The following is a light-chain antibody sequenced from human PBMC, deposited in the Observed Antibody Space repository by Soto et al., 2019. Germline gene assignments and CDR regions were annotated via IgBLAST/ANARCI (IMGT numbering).Light chain of an antibody. CDR3: QQRNRWPLT. Sequence: EIVLTQSPATLSLSPGERATLSCRASQSVSGSLAWYQQKPGQAPRLLIYDASNRTTGIPARFSGSGSGTDFTLTISSLEPEDLAVYYCQQRNRWPLTFGGGTKVEIK. CDR2: DAS. CDR1: QSVSGS. V-gene: IGKV3-11*01. J-gene: IGKJ4*01.